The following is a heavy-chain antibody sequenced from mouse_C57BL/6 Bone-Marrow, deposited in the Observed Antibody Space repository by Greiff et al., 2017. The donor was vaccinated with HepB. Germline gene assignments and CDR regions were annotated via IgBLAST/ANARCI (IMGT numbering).Heavy chain of an antibody. J-gene: IGHJ2*01. CDR1: GFTFSDYG. CDR2: ISSGSSTI. CDR3: ARQFITTGYYFDY. V-gene: IGHV5-17*01. Sequence: AQLKESGGGLVKPGGSLKLSCAASGFTFSDYGMHWVRQAPEKGLEWVAYISSGSSTIYYADTVKGLFTISRDNAKNTLFLQMTSLRSEDTAMYYCARQFITTGYYFDYWGQGTTLTVSS. D-gene: IGHD1-1*01.